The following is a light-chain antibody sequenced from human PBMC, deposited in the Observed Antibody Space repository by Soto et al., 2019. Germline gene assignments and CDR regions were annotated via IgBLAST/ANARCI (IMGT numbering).Light chain of an antibody. Sequence: EIVLPQSPGTLSLSPGGRATLSCRASQSVRSSYLAWYQQRPGQAPRLLIFGASFRATGIPDRFSGSGSGTDFTLTISRLEPEDFAVYYCQHYGSPLTFGGGTKVDIK. CDR3: QHYGSPLT. V-gene: IGKV3-20*01. J-gene: IGKJ4*01. CDR1: QSVRSSY. CDR2: GAS.